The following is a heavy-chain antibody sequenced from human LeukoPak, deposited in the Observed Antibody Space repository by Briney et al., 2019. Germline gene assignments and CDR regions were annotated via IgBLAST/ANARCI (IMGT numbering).Heavy chain of an antibody. CDR3: GDPGVGY. V-gene: IGHV3-7*01. CDR2: IKQNGSEE. Sequence: GGSLRLSCAASEFTFSSYNMNWVRQAPGKGLEWVANIKQNGSEETYIDSVKGRFIISRDNAKNSLYLQMNSLRAEDTAVYYCGDPGVGYWGQGTLVTVSS. D-gene: IGHD2-8*01. CDR1: EFTFSSYN. J-gene: IGHJ4*02.